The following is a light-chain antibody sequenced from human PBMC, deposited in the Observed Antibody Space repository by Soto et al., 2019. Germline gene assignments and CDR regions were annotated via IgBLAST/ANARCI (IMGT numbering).Light chain of an antibody. Sequence: AIQMTPSPSSLSAAVGDRVTISCRESQDIRHNMGLYQQKPGKAPNLLIYAASTLQRGVPSRFRGSGSGTDFTLTISSLQPEDFATYYCLQDHNYPRTFGQGTKVEIK. CDR3: LQDHNYPRT. CDR2: AAS. V-gene: IGKV1-6*01. J-gene: IGKJ1*01. CDR1: QDIRHN.